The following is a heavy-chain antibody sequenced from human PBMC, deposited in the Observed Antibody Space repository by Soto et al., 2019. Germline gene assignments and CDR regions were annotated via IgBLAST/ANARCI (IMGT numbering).Heavy chain of an antibody. CDR2: IWYDGTQK. D-gene: IGHD4-17*01. Sequence: QVQLEESGGGVVQPGRSLRLSCEASGFTFNTYSMHWVRQPPGKGLEWLAAIWYDGTQKYYADSVKGRFIISRDNSKKTLYLEMKSLRAEDTAVDYCARAGGTTVTGLWHFDSWGQGTLVTVSS. V-gene: IGHV3-33*01. J-gene: IGHJ4*02. CDR3: ARAGGTTVTGLWHFDS. CDR1: GFTFNTYS.